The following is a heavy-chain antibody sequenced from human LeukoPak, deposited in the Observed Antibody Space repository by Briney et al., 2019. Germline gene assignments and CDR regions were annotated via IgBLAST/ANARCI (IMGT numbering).Heavy chain of an antibody. CDR1: GGSISSGGYY. CDR2: IYYSGST. V-gene: IGHV4-31*03. J-gene: IGHJ4*02. CDR3: ARGYGDYAGVYFDY. D-gene: IGHD4-17*01. Sequence: SQTLSLTCTISGGSISSGGYYWSWLRQHPGKDLESIGYIYYSGSTYYNPSLKSRVTISVDTSKNQFSLKLSSVTAADTAVYYCARGYGDYAGVYFDYWGQGTLVTVSS.